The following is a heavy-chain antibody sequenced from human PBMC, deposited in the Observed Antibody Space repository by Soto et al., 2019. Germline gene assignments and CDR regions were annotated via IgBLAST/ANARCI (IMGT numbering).Heavy chain of an antibody. CDR3: AKLCWTGTTTHAFDI. V-gene: IGHV3-30*18. CDR1: GFTFSSYG. J-gene: IGHJ3*02. CDR2: ISYDGSNK. D-gene: IGHD1-7*01. Sequence: GGSLRLSCAASGFTFSSYGMHWVRQAPGKGLEWVAVISYDGSNKYYADSVKGRFTISRDNSKNTLYLQMNSLRAEDTAVYYCAKLCWTGTTTHAFDIWGQGTMVTVSS.